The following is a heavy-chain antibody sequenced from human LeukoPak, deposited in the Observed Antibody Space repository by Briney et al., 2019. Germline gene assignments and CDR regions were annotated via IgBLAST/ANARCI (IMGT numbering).Heavy chain of an antibody. J-gene: IGHJ4*02. CDR3: SRENGAFYPFGY. Sequence: KPSEIVSLTCGVSGGSISNTNWWSWVRQHPGQGLEWIGEISLTGLTHYNPSLENRVTVSLDKSKNQLSLNLTSVTAADTAVYYCSRENGAFYPFGYWGQGTLVTVFS. D-gene: IGHD2-8*01. CDR2: ISLTGLT. V-gene: IGHV4-4*02. CDR1: GGSISNTNW.